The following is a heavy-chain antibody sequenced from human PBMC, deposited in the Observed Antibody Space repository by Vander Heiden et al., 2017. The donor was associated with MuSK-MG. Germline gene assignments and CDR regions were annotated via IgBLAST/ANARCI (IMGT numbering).Heavy chain of an antibody. J-gene: IGHJ4*02. V-gene: IGHV4-39*01. Sequence: QLQLQESGPGLVKPSEILSLTCTVSGGSISSSSYYWGWIRQPPWKGLEWIGSIDYSGSTYYNPYVKSRVTITVDTSKKQFSLKLSSGTAGDTAVYYCARQRSVGRAAGGIAVAGPLDYWGQGTLVTVSS. CDR3: ARQRSVGRAAGGIAVAGPLDY. CDR1: GGSISSSSYY. CDR2: IDYSGST. D-gene: IGHD6-19*01.